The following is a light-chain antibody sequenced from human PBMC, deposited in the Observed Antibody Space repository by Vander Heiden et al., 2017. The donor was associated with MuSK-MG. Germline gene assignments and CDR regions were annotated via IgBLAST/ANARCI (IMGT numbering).Light chain of an antibody. Sequence: DIQLTQSPSFLSASVGDRVTITCRASQAIRNYLAWYQQKPGKAPKLLIYGVSTFLSPVPSRYSGCASVREFALTIIIIQPEDFAKSHCQQLYTYPPTFGQWTKLXIK. J-gene: IGKJ2*01. CDR3: QQLYTYPPT. V-gene: IGKV1-9*01. CDR2: GVS. CDR1: QAIRNY.